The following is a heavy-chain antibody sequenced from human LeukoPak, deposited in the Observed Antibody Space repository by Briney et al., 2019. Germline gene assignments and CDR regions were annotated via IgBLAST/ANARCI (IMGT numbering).Heavy chain of an antibody. CDR3: ARDSPGYSSGWYLFDY. V-gene: IGHV3-48*04. CDR2: ISSSSSTI. J-gene: IGHJ4*02. D-gene: IGHD6-19*01. CDR1: GFTFSSYS. Sequence: PGRSLRLSCVASGFTFSSYSMNWVRQAPGKGLEWVSYISSSSSTIYYADSVKGRFTISRDNAKNSLYQQMNSLRAEDTAVYYCARDSPGYSSGWYLFDYWGQGTLVTVSS.